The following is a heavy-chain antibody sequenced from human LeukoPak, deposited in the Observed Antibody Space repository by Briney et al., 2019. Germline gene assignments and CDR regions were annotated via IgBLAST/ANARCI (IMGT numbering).Heavy chain of an antibody. CDR2: ISGSGGST. Sequence: GGSLRLSCAASGLTFSSYAMSWVRQAPGKGLEWVSAISGSGGSTYYADSVKGRFTISRDNSKNTLYLQMNSLRAEDTAVYYCAKEGWFGELSDLGKAFDPWGQGTLVTVSS. J-gene: IGHJ5*02. D-gene: IGHD3-10*01. CDR1: GLTFSSYA. V-gene: IGHV3-23*01. CDR3: AKEGWFGELSDLGKAFDP.